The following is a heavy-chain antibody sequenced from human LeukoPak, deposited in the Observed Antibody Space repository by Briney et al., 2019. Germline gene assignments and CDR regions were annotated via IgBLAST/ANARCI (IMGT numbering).Heavy chain of an antibody. V-gene: IGHV4-30-2*01. D-gene: IGHD2-2*01. CDR2: IYHSGST. CDR1: GGSISSGGYS. Sequence: PSETLSLTCAVSGGSISSGGYSWSWIRQPPGKGLEWIGYIYHSGSTYYNPSLKSRVTISVDRPKNQFSLKLSSVTAADTAVYYCARAAGYCSSTSCYAFGAFDIWGQGTMVTVSS. CDR3: ARAAGYCSSTSCYAFGAFDI. J-gene: IGHJ3*02.